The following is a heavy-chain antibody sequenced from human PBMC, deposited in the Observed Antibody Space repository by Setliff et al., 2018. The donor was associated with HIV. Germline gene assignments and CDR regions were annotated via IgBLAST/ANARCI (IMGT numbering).Heavy chain of an antibody. J-gene: IGHJ4*02. CDR3: ARADIYGYVDF. V-gene: IGHV4-34*01. D-gene: IGHD5-18*01. CDR2: IHRTGST. Sequence: PSETLSLTCAVYGGSFSANYWTWIRQPPGEGLEWIGEIHRTGSTNYNPSLKSRVTISADTSKKHFSLKLSSVTAADTAMYYCARADIYGYVDFWGQGTLVTVSS. CDR1: GGSFSANY.